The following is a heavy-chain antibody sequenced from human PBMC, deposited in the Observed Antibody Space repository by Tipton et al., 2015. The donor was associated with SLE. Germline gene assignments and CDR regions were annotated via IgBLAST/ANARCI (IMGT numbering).Heavy chain of an antibody. D-gene: IGHD6-13*01. Sequence: TLSLTCTVSGGSLSSYYWTWIRQSPGKGLEWIGDVHRIGSTNYNPSLKSRVTISLGASKNQFSLKLSSVTAADTAMYYCTRSLYNTNWLWFDPWGQGTLVTVSS. CDR2: VHRIGST. CDR3: TRSLYNTNWLWFDP. J-gene: IGHJ5*02. CDR1: GGSLSSYY. V-gene: IGHV4-59*01.